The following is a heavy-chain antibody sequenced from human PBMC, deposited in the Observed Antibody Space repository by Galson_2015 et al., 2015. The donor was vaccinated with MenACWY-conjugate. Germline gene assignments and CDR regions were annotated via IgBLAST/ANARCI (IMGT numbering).Heavy chain of an antibody. J-gene: IGHJ4*02. CDR2: ISPGSGII. CDR1: GNTFSHCG. D-gene: IGHD1-14*01. Sequence: SLRLSCAASGNTFSHCGMNWVRQAPGKGLEWISYISPGSGIIYYADSAKGRFTISRDDAKNSLFLQISSLRDEDTAVYYCAWGRNPTVKSMYLDYWGQGTLVTVSS. CDR3: AWGRNPTVKSMYLDY. V-gene: IGHV3-48*02.